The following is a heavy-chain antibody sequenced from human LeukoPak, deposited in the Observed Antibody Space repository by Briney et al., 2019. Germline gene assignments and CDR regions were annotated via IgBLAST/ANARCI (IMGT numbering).Heavy chain of an antibody. Sequence: GGSLRLSCAASGFTFSTYWMHWVRQAPGKGLVWVAQINGDGSDTSYADSMKGRFTISRDNAKNTLYLHINSLRAEDTSVFCCVRGAYYFYGMDVWGQGTTVTASS. D-gene: IGHD3-16*01. CDR2: INGDGSDT. J-gene: IGHJ6*02. V-gene: IGHV3-74*01. CDR1: GFTFSTYW. CDR3: VRGAYYFYGMDV.